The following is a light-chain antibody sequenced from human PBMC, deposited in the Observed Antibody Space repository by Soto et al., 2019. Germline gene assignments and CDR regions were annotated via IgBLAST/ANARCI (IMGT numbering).Light chain of an antibody. CDR1: QSVSNNY. J-gene: IGKJ1*01. CDR3: QQRSNWPPSWT. CDR2: DAS. Sequence: EVAMTQPPATLSVSPGERPTPPCRASQSVSNNYLAWYQQKPGQAPRLLIYDASNRATGIPARFSGSGSGTDFTLTISSLEPEDFAVYYCQQRSNWPPSWTFGQGTKVDIK. V-gene: IGKV3-11*01.